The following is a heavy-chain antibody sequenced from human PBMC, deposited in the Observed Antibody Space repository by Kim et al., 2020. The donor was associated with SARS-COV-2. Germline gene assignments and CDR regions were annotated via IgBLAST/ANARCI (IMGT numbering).Heavy chain of an antibody. CDR3: ARGVVGAPNDAFDI. D-gene: IGHD1-26*01. V-gene: IGHV5-10-1*01. CDR2: IDPSDSYT. J-gene: IGHJ3*02. Sequence: GESLKISCKGSGYSFTSYWISWVRQMPGKGLEWMGRIDPSDSYTNYSPSFQGHVTISADKSISTPYLQWSSLKASDTAMYYCARGVVGAPNDAFDIWGQGTMVTVSS. CDR1: GYSFTSYW.